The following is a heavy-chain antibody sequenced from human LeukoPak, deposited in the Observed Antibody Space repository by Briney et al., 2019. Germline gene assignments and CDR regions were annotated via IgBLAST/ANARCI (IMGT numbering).Heavy chain of an antibody. V-gene: IGHV4-4*07. Sequence: SETLSLTSTHPSGSTNRDNWGCARQPPGKGLEWIGRIYTTGTTQYNPSLKSRVTMSVDTSTNQFSLNLRSMTAADTAVYYYGSQGYTESYYYLDYWSQGTLVAVS. CDR3: GSQGYTESYYYLDY. CDR2: IYTTGTT. CDR1: SGSTNRDN. D-gene: IGHD1-26*01. J-gene: IGHJ4*02.